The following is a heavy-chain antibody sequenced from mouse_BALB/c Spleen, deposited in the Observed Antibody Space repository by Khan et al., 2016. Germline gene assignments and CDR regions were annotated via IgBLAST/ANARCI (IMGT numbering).Heavy chain of an antibody. CDR3: ASCYYGSRRMDY. D-gene: IGHD1-1*01. J-gene: IGHJ4*01. V-gene: IGHV2-9*02. CDR1: GFSLTSYG. CDR2: IWPGGST. Sequence: QVQLKQSGPGLVAPSQCLSITCTVSGFSLTSYGVHWVRQPPGKGLEWLGVIWPGGSTNYYSALMSSRSISTDNSKSQVFFIMNSLQTDDAAIYYCASCYYGSRRMDYWGQGTSVTVSA.